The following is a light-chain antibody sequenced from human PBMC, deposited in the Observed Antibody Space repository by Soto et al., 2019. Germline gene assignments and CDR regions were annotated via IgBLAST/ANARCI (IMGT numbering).Light chain of an antibody. CDR3: QQYNDYPWT. CDR2: KAS. Sequence: DIQMTQSPSTLSASVGDRVTITCRASQSISSWLAWYQQKPGKAPKLLIYKASSLESGVTSRFSGCGSGTEFTLTISSLQPDDFATYYCQQYNDYPWTFGQGTKVEIK. V-gene: IGKV1-5*03. J-gene: IGKJ1*01. CDR1: QSISSW.